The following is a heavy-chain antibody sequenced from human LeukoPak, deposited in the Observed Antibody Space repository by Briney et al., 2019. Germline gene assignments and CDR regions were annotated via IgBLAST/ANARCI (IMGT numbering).Heavy chain of an antibody. CDR3: ARGGLPEYYFDY. V-gene: IGHV4-39*01. D-gene: IGHD3-16*01. CDR2: MYYTGST. Sequence: SETLSLTCTVSGDSISSSSYYWGWIRQTPGKGLEWIGTMYYTGSTYYHPSLKSRVTISIDTSKNQFSLKLSSVTAADTAVYYCARGGLPEYYFDYWGQGTLVTVSS. J-gene: IGHJ4*02. CDR1: GDSISSSSYY.